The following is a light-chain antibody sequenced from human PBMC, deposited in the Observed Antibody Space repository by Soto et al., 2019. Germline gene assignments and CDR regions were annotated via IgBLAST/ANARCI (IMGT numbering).Light chain of an antibody. J-gene: IGKJ4*01. Sequence: DIQMTQSPSSLSASVGDRVTITCRASQSITIYLNWYQQKPGKAPKLLIFATSSLQSGVPSRFSGSGFGTDFTLTISSLQPADLATYYCQQSLTTPLTFGGGTKVEIK. V-gene: IGKV1-39*01. CDR3: QQSLTTPLT. CDR1: QSITIY. CDR2: ATS.